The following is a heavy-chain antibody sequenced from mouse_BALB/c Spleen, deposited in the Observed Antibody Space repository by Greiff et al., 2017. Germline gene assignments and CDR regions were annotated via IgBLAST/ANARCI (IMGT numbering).Heavy chain of an antibody. Sequence: VKLQQSGAELVKPGASVKLSCKASGYTFTSYYMYWVKQRPGQGLEWIGEINPSNGGTNFNEKFKSKATLTVDKSSSTAYMQLSSLTSEDSAVYYCTRSTVVATGYFDYWGQGTTLTVSS. J-gene: IGHJ2*01. CDR2: INPSNGGT. D-gene: IGHD1-1*01. CDR3: TRSTVVATGYFDY. V-gene: IGHV1S81*02. CDR1: GYTFTSYY.